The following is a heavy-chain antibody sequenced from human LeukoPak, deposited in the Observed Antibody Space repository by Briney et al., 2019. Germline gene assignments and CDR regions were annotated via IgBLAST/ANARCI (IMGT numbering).Heavy chain of an antibody. CDR1: GFSFSGHW. CDR3: AYRNNFEY. Sequence: TGGSLRLSCAASGFSFSGHWMNWVRQPPGKGLEWVANIKADESEKYYVDSVKGRFTISRDDAKRTVDLQMDNLRAEDTAIYYCAYRNNFEYWGQGALVTVSS. D-gene: IGHD1-26*01. J-gene: IGHJ4*02. CDR2: IKADESEK. V-gene: IGHV3-7*05.